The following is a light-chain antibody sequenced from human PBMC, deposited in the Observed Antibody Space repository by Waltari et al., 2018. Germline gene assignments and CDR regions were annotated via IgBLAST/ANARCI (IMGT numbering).Light chain of an antibody. CDR1: SSDVGSYNL. V-gene: IGLV2-23*01. CDR3: CSYAGSSTLV. CDR2: EGS. J-gene: IGLJ2*01. Sequence: QSALTQPASVSGSPGQPITISCTGTSSDVGSYNLVPWYQQHPGKAPKLMIYEGSKRPSGVSNRFSGSKSGNTASLTISGLQAEDEADYYCCSYAGSSTLVFGGGTKLTVL.